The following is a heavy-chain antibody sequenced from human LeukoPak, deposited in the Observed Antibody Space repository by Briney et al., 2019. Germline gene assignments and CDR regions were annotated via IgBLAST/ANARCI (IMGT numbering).Heavy chain of an antibody. CDR3: ARAEINDYSRY. J-gene: IGHJ4*02. D-gene: IGHD4-11*01. CDR1: GGSISSSSYY. Sequence: SETLSLTCTVSGGSISSSSYYWAWIRQPPGKGLEWIGSIHYSGSTYYNPSLQSRVTISIDTSKNQFSLKLRFVTAADTAVYYCARAEINDYSRYWGQGIPVIVSS. V-gene: IGHV4-39*07. CDR2: IHYSGST.